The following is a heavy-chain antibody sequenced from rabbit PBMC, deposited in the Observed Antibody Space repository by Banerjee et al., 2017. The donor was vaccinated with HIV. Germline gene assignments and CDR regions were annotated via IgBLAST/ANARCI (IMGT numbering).Heavy chain of an antibody. V-gene: IGHV1S45*01. CDR3: AGSLVDNANL. J-gene: IGHJ4*01. Sequence: QEQLEESGGDLVKPEGSLTLTCTASGFTLSSSYWMWWVRQAPGKGLEWIGNIDGGSSGSTGYASWAKGRFTISKTSPTTVTLQMTSLTVADTATYLCAGSLVDNANLWGQGTLVTVS. CDR2: IDGGSSGST. D-gene: IGHD1-1*01. CDR1: GFTLSSSYW.